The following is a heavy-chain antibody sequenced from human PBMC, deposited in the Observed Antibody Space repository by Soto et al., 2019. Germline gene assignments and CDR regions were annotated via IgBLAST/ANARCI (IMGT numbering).Heavy chain of an antibody. CDR2: INPSGGST. J-gene: IGHJ5*02. D-gene: IGHD4-17*01. CDR1: GYTFTSYY. Sequence: ASVKVSCKASGYTFTSYYMHWVRQAPGQGLEWMEIINPSGGSTSYAQKFQGRVTMTRDTSTSTVYMELSSLRSEDTAVYYCARDGGSHGARSWFDPWGQGTLVTVSS. CDR3: ARDGGSHGARSWFDP. V-gene: IGHV1-46*01.